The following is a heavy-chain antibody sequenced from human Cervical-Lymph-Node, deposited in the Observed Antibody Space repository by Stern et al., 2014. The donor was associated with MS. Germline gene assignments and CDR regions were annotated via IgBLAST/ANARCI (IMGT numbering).Heavy chain of an antibody. D-gene: IGHD3-22*01. CDR2: IIPMSGTE. CDR1: GGTFTTYA. CDR3: ARDLSGIGYYDY. Sequence: QVQLVQSGAEVKKPGSPVRVSCKASGGTFTTYAISWVRQAPGQGLEWMGGIIPMSGTEKYAQKFLGRVTITADASTTTAYIELSSLKFDDTAVYYCARDLSGIGYYDYWGQGTVVAVSS. V-gene: IGHV1-69*01. J-gene: IGHJ4*02.